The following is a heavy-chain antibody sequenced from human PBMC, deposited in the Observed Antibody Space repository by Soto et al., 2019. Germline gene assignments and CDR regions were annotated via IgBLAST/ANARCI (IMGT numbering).Heavy chain of an antibody. D-gene: IGHD3-10*01. J-gene: IGHJ4*02. CDR2: IFSNDEK. CDR1: GFSLSNARMG. CDR3: AREGGSGSFDPLDY. Sequence: SGPTLVNPTETLTLTCTVSGFSLSNARMGVSWIRQPPGKALEWLAHIFSNDEKSYSTSLKSRLTISKDTSKSQVVLTMTNMDPVDTATYYCAREGGSGSFDPLDYWGQGTLVTVSS. V-gene: IGHV2-26*01.